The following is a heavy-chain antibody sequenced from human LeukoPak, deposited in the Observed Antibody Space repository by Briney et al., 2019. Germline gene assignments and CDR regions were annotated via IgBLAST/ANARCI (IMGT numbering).Heavy chain of an antibody. J-gene: IGHJ5*02. CDR2: ISAYNGNT. V-gene: IGHV1-18*01. CDR1: GYTFTSYG. CDR3: ARVVTGPIVGARVDWFDP. Sequence: ASVKVSCKASGYTFTSYGISWVRQAPGQGLEWMGWISAYNGNTNYAQKLQGRVTMTTDTSTSTAYMELRSLRSEDTAVYYCARVVTGPIVGARVDWFDPWGQGTLVTVSS. D-gene: IGHD1-26*01.